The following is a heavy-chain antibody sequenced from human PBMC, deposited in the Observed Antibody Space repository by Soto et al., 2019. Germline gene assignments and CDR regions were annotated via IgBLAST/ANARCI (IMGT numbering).Heavy chain of an antibody. J-gene: IGHJ4*02. D-gene: IGHD5-12*01. V-gene: IGHV3-74*01. CDR3: ATGDSGYIRTGY. Sequence: PGGSLRLSCAASGLTFSNYWMHWVRQAPGKGPVWVSRIKSDGSYTNYADSVKGRFTISRDNAESTLYLQMNSLRAEDTAVYFCATGDSGYIRTGYWRQGTLDTVSS. CDR1: GLTFSNYW. CDR2: IKSDGSYT.